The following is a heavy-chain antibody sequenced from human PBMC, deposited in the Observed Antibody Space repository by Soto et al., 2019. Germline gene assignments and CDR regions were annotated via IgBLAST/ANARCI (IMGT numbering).Heavy chain of an antibody. J-gene: IGHJ4*02. Sequence: QLQLQESGPGLVKPSETLSLTCTVSGGSISSSSYYWGWIRQPPGKGLEWIGSIYYSGSTYYNPSLKSRVTISLDTSKNQFSLKLSSVTAADTAVYYCARQVGFLWFGESLIDYWGQGTLVTVSS. CDR3: ARQVGFLWFGESLIDY. V-gene: IGHV4-39*01. CDR1: GGSISSSSYY. D-gene: IGHD3-10*01. CDR2: IYYSGST.